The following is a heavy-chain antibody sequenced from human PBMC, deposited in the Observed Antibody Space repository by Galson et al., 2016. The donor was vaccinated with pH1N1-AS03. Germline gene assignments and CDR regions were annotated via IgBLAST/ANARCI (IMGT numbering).Heavy chain of an antibody. CDR2: INYTGNT. V-gene: IGHV4-59*01. D-gene: IGHD3-22*01. CDR3: ARAGPSGYADFDY. J-gene: IGHJ4*02. Sequence: ISGDSFSNYYWSWIRETPGRGLEWIGYINYTGNTKNNPSLESRVIISLDTSKNQFSLTLKSVTAADTAVYYCARAGPSGYADFDYWGQGILVTVSS. CDR1: GDSFSNYY.